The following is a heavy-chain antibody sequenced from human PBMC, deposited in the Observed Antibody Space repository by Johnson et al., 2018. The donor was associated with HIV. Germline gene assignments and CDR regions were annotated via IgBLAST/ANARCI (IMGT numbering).Heavy chain of an antibody. CDR1: GFTFSSYA. CDR3: ARDGVYSSINSDAFDI. Sequence: QEQLVESGGGVVQPGRSLRLSCAASGFTFSSYAMHWVRQAPGKGLEWVAVISYDGSNKYYADSVKGRFTISRDNSKNTLYLQMDRLRAEDSAVYYCARDGVYSSINSDAFDIWGQGTIVTVSS. CDR2: ISYDGSNK. J-gene: IGHJ3*02. V-gene: IGHV3-30*04. D-gene: IGHD6-13*01.